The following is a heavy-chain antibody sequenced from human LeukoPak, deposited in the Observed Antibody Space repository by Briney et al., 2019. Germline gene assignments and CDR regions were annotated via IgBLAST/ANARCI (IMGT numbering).Heavy chain of an antibody. CDR3: ARFKSSEYSSSSNAFDI. D-gene: IGHD6-6*01. Sequence: GGSLRLSCAASGFTFSDYYMSWIRQAPGKGLEWVSYISSSGSTIYYADSVKGRFTISRDNAKNSLYLQMSSLRAEDTAVYYCARFKSSEYSSSSNAFDIWGQGTMVTVSS. J-gene: IGHJ3*02. CDR1: GFTFSDYY. CDR2: ISSSGSTI. V-gene: IGHV3-11*01.